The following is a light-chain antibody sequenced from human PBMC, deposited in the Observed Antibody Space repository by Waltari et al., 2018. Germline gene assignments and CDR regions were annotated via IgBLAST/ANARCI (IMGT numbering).Light chain of an antibody. CDR1: SSNIGRNT. V-gene: IGLV1-44*01. CDR2: RND. Sequence: QSVLTQPPSASGTPGQRVTISCSGSSSNIGRNTVNWYLQLPGTAPKLIIYRNDQRPSGVPDRFSGSKSGTSASLAISGLQSEDEADYYCAAWDDSLNGPVFGGGTKLTVV. CDR3: AAWDDSLNGPV. J-gene: IGLJ3*02.